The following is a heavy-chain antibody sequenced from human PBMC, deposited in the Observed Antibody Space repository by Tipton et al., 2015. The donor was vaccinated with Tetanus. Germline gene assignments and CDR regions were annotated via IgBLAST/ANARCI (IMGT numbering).Heavy chain of an antibody. D-gene: IGHD5-12*01. J-gene: IGHJ4*02. V-gene: IGHV4-61*01. CDR1: GAPISRSSHY. CDR3: ARANNDYPKKGPFDY. CDR2: VYHNGNT. Sequence: TLSLTCSVSGAPISRSSHYWTWIRQSPGKEPEWVGYVYHNGNTNYHPSLKGRLTISADTSKNQFSLNLKSVITADTAIYYCARANNDYPKKGPFDYWGQGILVTVSS.